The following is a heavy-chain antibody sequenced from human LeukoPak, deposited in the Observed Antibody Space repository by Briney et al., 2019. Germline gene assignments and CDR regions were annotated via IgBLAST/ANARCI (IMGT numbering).Heavy chain of an antibody. CDR3: ARDGRSSAYDY. D-gene: IGHD2-2*01. J-gene: IGHJ4*02. CDR2: ISSSSSYI. V-gene: IGHV3-21*01. Sequence: AGGSLRLSCAASGFIFSSYSMNCVRQAPGKGLEGVSSISSSSSYIYYADSVQGRFTISRNNAKNSPYLQMDSLRAEDTAVYYCARDGRSSAYDYWGQGTLVTVST. CDR1: GFIFSSYS.